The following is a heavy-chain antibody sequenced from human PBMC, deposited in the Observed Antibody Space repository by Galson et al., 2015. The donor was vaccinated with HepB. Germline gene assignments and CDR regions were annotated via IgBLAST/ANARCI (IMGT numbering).Heavy chain of an antibody. CDR3: ARDSSSSWYYFDY. CDR1: GFTFGRFW. D-gene: IGHD6-13*01. CDR2: IKRDGSDK. V-gene: IGHV3-7*03. Sequence: SLRLSCAASGFTFGRFWMSWVRQAPGKGLEWVANIKRDGSDKNYMDSVKGRFTISRDNATNSLYLQMNSLRAEDTAVYYCARDSSSSWYYFDYWGQGTPVPVSS. J-gene: IGHJ4*02.